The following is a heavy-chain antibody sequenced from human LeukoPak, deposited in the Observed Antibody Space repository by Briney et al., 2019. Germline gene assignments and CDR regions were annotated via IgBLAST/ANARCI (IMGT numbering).Heavy chain of an antibody. D-gene: IGHD3-22*01. J-gene: IGHJ4*02. V-gene: IGHV3-30-3*01. CDR2: ISYDGSNK. Sequence: GRSLRLSCAASGFTFSSYAMHWVRQAPGKGLEWVAVISYDGSNKYYADSVKGRFTISRDNSKNTLYLQMNSLRAEDTAVYYCAKDIGVNPWYVDYWGRGTLVTVSS. CDR3: AKDIGVNPWYVDY. CDR1: GFTFSSYA.